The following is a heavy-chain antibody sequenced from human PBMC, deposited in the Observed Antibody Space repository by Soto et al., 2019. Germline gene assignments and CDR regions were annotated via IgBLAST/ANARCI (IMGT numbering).Heavy chain of an antibody. CDR3: AREGAFGVVIMFVDY. Sequence: GGSLRLSCAASGFTFSSYAMHWVRQAPGKGLEWVAVISYDGSNKYYADSVKGRFTISRDNSKNTLYLQMNSLRAEDTAVYYCAREGAFGVVIMFVDYWGQGTLVCVSS. V-gene: IGHV3-30-3*01. D-gene: IGHD3-3*01. J-gene: IGHJ4*02. CDR2: ISYDGSNK. CDR1: GFTFSSYA.